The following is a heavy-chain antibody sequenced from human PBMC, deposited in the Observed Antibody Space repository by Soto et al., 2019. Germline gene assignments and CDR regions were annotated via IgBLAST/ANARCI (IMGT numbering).Heavy chain of an antibody. Sequence: GGSLRLSCAASGFTFSSYAMSWVRQAPGKGLEWVSAISGSGGSTYYADSVKGRFTISRDNPKNTLYLQMNSLRAEDTAVYYCAKDQGSYGSGSKEDYWGQGTLVTVSS. CDR3: AKDQGSYGSGSKEDY. V-gene: IGHV3-23*01. J-gene: IGHJ4*02. CDR1: GFTFSSYA. CDR2: ISGSGGST. D-gene: IGHD3-10*01.